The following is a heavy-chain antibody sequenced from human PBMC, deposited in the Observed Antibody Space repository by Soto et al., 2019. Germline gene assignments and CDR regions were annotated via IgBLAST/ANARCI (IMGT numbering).Heavy chain of an antibody. CDR3: ARDIGPDIVVVPSGMDA. Sequence: QVQLVQSGAEVKKPGASVKVSCKDSGYTFTGYYMHWVRQAPGQGLEWMGWINPNSGGTNYAQECEGWVNMTEDTTISTAEMELSRLGSDDTAVYYWARDIGPDIVVVPSGMDACGQGTKVTVS. CDR1: GYTFTGYY. CDR2: INPNSGGT. V-gene: IGHV1-2*04. J-gene: IGHJ6*02. D-gene: IGHD2-2*01.